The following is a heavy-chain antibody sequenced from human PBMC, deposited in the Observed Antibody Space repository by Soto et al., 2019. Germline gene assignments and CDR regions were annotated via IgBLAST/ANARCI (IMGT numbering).Heavy chain of an antibody. CDR2: FDPEDGET. CDR1: GYTLTELS. CDR3: ATRLAYDSSGSLEGVDY. D-gene: IGHD3-22*01. V-gene: IGHV1-24*01. J-gene: IGHJ4*02. Sequence: VASVNVSCKVSGYTLTELSMHWVRQAPGKGLEWMGGFDPEDGETIYAQKFQGRVTMTKDTSTDTAYMELSSLRSEDTAVYYCATRLAYDSSGSLEGVDYWGQGTMVTVYS.